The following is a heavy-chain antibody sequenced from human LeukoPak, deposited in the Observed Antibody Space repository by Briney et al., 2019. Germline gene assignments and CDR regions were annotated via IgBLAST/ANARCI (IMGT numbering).Heavy chain of an antibody. CDR1: GGSFSGYY. D-gene: IGHD5-18*01. J-gene: IGHJ6*02. CDR2: INHSGST. Sequence: SETLSLTCAVYGGSFSGYYWSWIRQPPGKGLEWIGEINHSGSTNYNPSLKSRVTISVDTSKNQFSLKLSSVTAADTAMYYCARGKTGGYSYGYANYYYGMDVWGQGTTVTVSS. CDR3: ARGKTGGYSYGYANYYYGMDV. V-gene: IGHV4-34*01.